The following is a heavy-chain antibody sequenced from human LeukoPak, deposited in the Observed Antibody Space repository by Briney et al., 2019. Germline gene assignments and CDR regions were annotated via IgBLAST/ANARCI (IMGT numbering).Heavy chain of an antibody. Sequence: SETLSLTCIVSGGPISSYSWTWIRQPAGEGLEWIGRIYTSGTTNYEPSLKSRVTMSVDTSKNQFSLKLSSVTAADTAVYYCAGEAGGGYARAFDIWGQGTMVTVSS. CDR2: IYTSGTT. CDR3: AGEAGGGYARAFDI. D-gene: IGHD5-12*01. V-gene: IGHV4-4*07. J-gene: IGHJ3*02. CDR1: GGPISSYS.